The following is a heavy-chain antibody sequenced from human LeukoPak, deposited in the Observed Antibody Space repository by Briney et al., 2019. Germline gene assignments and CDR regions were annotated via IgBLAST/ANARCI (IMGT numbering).Heavy chain of an antibody. Sequence: GRSLRLSCAASGFTFSSYAMHWVRQAPGKGLEWVAVISYDGSNKYYADSVKGRFTISRDNSKNTLYLQMNSLRVEDTAVYYCANSLLGGQGTLVTVSS. V-gene: IGHV3-30-3*01. CDR2: ISYDGSNK. CDR3: ANSLL. D-gene: IGHD2-15*01. CDR1: GFTFSSYA. J-gene: IGHJ4*02.